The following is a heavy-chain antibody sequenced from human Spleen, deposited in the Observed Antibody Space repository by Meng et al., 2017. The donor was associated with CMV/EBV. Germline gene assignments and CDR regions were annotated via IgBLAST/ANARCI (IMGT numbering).Heavy chain of an antibody. CDR2: IYYSGST. Sequence: SETLSLTCTVSGGSISSSSYYWGWIRQPPGKGLEWIGSIYYSGSTYYNPSLKSRVTILVDRSKNQFSLKLRSVTAADTAVYYCATLPLIVVAPAAESYYFDYWGQGTLVTVSS. CDR3: ATLPLIVVAPAAESYYFDY. V-gene: IGHV4-39*07. D-gene: IGHD2-2*01. CDR1: GGSISSSSYY. J-gene: IGHJ4*02.